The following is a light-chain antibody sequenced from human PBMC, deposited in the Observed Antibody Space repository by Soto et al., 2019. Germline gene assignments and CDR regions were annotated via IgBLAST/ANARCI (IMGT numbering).Light chain of an antibody. CDR1: SSDIGDYDY. CDR2: DVN. CDR3: TSYSSGSTHVI. Sequence: QSALTQPASVSGFPGQSITLSCTGTSSDIGDYDYVSWYQRHPGKAPKLIIYDVNNRPSGVSDRFSGSKSGNTASLTISGLQAEDEADYYCTSYSSGSTHVIFGGGTKVTVL. V-gene: IGLV2-14*03. J-gene: IGLJ2*01.